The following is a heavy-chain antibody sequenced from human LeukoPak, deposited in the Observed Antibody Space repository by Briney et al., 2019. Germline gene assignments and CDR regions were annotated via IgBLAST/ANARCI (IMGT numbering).Heavy chain of an antibody. CDR2: IKQDGSEK. Sequence: PGGSLRLSCAASGFTFSSYWMSWVRQAPGKGLEWVANIKQDGSEKYYVDSVKGRFTISRDNAKNSLYLQMNSLRAEDTALYYCARAGGGDYYYDSSGYYGDAFDIWGQGTMVTVSS. CDR3: ARAGGGDYYYDSSGYYGDAFDI. V-gene: IGHV3-7*03. J-gene: IGHJ3*02. D-gene: IGHD3-22*01. CDR1: GFTFSSYW.